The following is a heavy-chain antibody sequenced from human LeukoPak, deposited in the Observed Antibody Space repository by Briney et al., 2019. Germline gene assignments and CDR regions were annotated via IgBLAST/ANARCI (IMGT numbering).Heavy chain of an antibody. V-gene: IGHV3-23*01. CDR2: ISGSGGST. J-gene: IGHJ4*02. Sequence: PSETLSLTCTVSGGSISSSSYYWGWIRQPPGKGLEWVSAISGSGGSTYYADSVKGRFTISRDNSKNTLYLQMNSLRAEDTAVYYCAKDLEYYYDSSGYYYNSAFDYWGQGTLVTVSS. CDR1: GGSISSSSYY. D-gene: IGHD3-22*01. CDR3: AKDLEYYYDSSGYYYNSAFDY.